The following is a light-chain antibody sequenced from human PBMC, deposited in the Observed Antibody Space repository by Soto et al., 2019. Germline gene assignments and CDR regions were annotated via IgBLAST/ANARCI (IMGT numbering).Light chain of an antibody. CDR1: SSDVGGYNY. J-gene: IGLJ1*01. CDR3: CSYAGSYTRYV. CDR2: DVS. V-gene: IGLV2-11*01. Sequence: SVLTQPRSVSGSPGQSVTISCTGTSSDVGGYNYVSWYQQHPGKAPKLMIYDVSKRPSGVPDRFSGSKSGNTASLTISGLQAEDEADYYCCSYAGSYTRYVLGTGTKVTVL.